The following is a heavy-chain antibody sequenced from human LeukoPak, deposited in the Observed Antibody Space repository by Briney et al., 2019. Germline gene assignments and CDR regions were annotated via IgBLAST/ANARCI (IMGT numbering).Heavy chain of an antibody. D-gene: IGHD2-15*01. CDR2: IYPGDSDT. J-gene: IGHJ4*02. V-gene: IGHV5-51*01. CDR3: ARRGGGNSGGFHFDY. Sequence: GESLKISCKASVFSFTNYWIAWVRQTPEKGLEWMGIIYPGDSDTRYNPSFQGQVTISADKSIKTAYLQWSSLKASDTAMYYCARRGGGNSGGFHFDYWGQGSMVTVSS. CDR1: VFSFTNYW.